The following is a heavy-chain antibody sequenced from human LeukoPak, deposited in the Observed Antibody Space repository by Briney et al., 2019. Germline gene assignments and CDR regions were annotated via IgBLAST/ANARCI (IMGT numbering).Heavy chain of an antibody. CDR2: INDSGGNT. CDR1: GFTFSSYP. J-gene: IGHJ4*02. V-gene: IGHV3-23*01. D-gene: IGHD6-19*01. CDR3: AKDTRVAGWYSDY. Sequence: GGSLRLSCAASGFTFSSYPMSWVRQAPGKGLEWVSSINDSGGNTYNADAVKRPFTISRDNSKYTLYLQMNSLRAEDTAVYYCAKDTRVAGWYSDYWGQGTLVAVSS.